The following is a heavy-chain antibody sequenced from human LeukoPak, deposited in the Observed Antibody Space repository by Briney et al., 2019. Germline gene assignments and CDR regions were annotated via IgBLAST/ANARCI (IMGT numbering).Heavy chain of an antibody. Sequence: GASVKVSCKASGYTFTGYYMHWVRQAPGQGLEWMGWINPNSGGTNYAQKFQGRVTMTRDTSISTAYMELSRLRSDDTAVYYCARISNTMIVVDAFDIWGQGTMVTVSS. CDR1: GYTFTGYY. CDR2: INPNSGGT. CDR3: ARISNTMIVVDAFDI. V-gene: IGHV1-2*02. J-gene: IGHJ3*02. D-gene: IGHD3-22*01.